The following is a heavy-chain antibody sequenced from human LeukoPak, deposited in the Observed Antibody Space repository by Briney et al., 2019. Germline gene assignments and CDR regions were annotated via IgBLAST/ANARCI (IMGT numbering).Heavy chain of an antibody. Sequence: SVKVSCKASGGAFSSYAISWVRQAPGQGLEWMGGIIPIFGTANYAQKFQGRVTITADESTSTAYMELSSLRSEDTAVYYCAREAGAGSDDAFDIWGQGTMVTVSS. J-gene: IGHJ3*02. CDR2: IIPIFGTA. CDR3: AREAGAGSDDAFDI. D-gene: IGHD3-10*01. CDR1: GGAFSSYA. V-gene: IGHV1-69*01.